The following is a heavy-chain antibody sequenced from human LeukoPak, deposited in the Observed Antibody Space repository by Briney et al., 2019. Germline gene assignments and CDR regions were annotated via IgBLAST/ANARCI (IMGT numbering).Heavy chain of an antibody. V-gene: IGHV4-59*08. D-gene: IGHD1-1*01. CDR1: GGSISSYY. CDR2: ISYSGSP. Sequence: SETLSLTCTVSGGSISSYYWSWIRQPPGKGLEWIGYISYSGSPNYNPSLKSRVTISVDTSKNQFSLKLSSVTAADTAVYYCARGFATIPKELYYMDVWGKGTTVTISS. J-gene: IGHJ6*03. CDR3: ARGFATIPKELYYMDV.